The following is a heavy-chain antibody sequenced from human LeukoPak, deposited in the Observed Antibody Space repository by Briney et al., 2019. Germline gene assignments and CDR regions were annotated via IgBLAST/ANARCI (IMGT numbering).Heavy chain of an antibody. D-gene: IGHD1-26*01. CDR1: GASISSYF. CDR3: ARDRERAFDY. CDR2: TYYTGST. Sequence: SETLSLTCTVSGASISSYFWSWIRQPPGKGLEWIGYTYYTGSTNYNPSLKSRVTISVDTSKNQFSLKLSSVTAADTAVYYCARDRERAFDYWGQGTLVTVSS. J-gene: IGHJ4*02. V-gene: IGHV4-59*01.